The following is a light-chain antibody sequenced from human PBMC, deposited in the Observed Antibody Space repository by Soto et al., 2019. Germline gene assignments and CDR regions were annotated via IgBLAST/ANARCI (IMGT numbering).Light chain of an antibody. CDR3: SSYTSSSTPYYV. Sequence: QSALTQPASVSGSPGQSITISCTGTSSDVGGYNYVSWYQQHPGKAPKLMIYDVSNRPSGVSNRFSGSKSGNTASLTISGLQAEDEADYYCSSYTSSSTPYYVFGTGTKLTLL. CDR1: SSDVGGYNY. V-gene: IGLV2-14*01. J-gene: IGLJ1*01. CDR2: DVS.